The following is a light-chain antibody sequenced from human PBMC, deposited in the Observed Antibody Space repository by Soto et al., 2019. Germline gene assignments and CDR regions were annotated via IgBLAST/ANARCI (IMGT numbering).Light chain of an antibody. V-gene: IGKV1-17*01. J-gene: IGKJ1*01. CDR1: QAIRND. CDR2: GSS. CDR3: LQNNVFPLT. Sequence: DIQMTQSPSSLSASVGDRVTITCRASQAIRNDLAWYQQKPGRAPKRLIYGSSSLQSGVPSRFSGSGSGTEFTLTISSLQPEDFATYYCLQNNVFPLTFGQGTKVEIK.